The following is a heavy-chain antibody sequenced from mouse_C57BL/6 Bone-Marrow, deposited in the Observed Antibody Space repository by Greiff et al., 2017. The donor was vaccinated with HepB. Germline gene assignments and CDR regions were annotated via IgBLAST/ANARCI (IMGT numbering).Heavy chain of an antibody. J-gene: IGHJ3*01. V-gene: IGHV5-4*03. CDR2: ISDGGSYT. Sequence: DVMLVESGGGLVKPGGSLKLSCAASGFTFSSYAMSWVRQTPEKRLEWVATISDGGSYTYYPDNVKGRFTISRDNAKNNLYLQMSHLKSEDTAMYYCARSNPGYWGQGTLVTVSA. CDR1: GFTFSSYA. CDR3: ARSNPGY. D-gene: IGHD4-1*01.